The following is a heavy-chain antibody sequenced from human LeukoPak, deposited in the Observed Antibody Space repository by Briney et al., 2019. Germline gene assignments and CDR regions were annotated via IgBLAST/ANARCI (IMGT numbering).Heavy chain of an antibody. V-gene: IGHV4-39*01. J-gene: IGHJ4*02. D-gene: IGHD6-19*01. Sequence: SETLSLTCTVSGGSISSGSHHWGWFRQSPGKGLEWIASIYYSGSTYYNPSLKSRVTISVDTSRNQFSLKLSSVTAADTAVYYCASLAVAGLSEGYWGQGTLVIVSS. CDR2: IYYSGST. CDR1: GGSISSGSHH. CDR3: ASLAVAGLSEGY.